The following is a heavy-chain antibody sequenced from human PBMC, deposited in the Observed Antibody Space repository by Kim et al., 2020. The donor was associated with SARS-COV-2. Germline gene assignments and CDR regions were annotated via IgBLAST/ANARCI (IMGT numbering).Heavy chain of an antibody. Sequence: SETLSLTCTVSGGSIRSSGYYWGWIRQPPGKGLEWIGSVYHTGNTYYNPSLKSRVTISADTSKNQFSLKLTSVTAADTAVYYCARQGDGSGSYYLSPYYYYGMDVCGQGTTVTVTS. V-gene: IGHV4-39*01. CDR1: GGSIRSSGYY. CDR2: VYHTGNT. D-gene: IGHD3-10*01. CDR3: ARQGDGSGSYYLSPYYYYGMDV. J-gene: IGHJ6*02.